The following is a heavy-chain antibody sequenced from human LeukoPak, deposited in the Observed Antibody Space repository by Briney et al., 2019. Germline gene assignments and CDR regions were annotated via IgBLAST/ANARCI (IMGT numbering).Heavy chain of an antibody. V-gene: IGHV1-46*01. CDR1: GYTFTSYY. CDR2: INPSGGST. CDR3: ARAFTFRREKPKENWFDP. Sequence: ASVKVSCKASGYTFTSYYMHWVRQAPGQGLEWMGIINPSGGSTSYAQKFQGRVTISVDTSKNQFSLKLSSVTAADTAVYYCARAFTFRREKPKENWFDPWGQGTLVTVSS. D-gene: IGHD3-16*01. J-gene: IGHJ5*02.